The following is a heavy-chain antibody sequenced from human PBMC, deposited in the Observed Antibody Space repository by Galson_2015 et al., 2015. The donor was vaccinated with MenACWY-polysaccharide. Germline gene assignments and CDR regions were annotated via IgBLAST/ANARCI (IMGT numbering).Heavy chain of an antibody. V-gene: IGHV3-30-3*01. J-gene: IGHJ3*02. D-gene: IGHD6-13*01. CDR1: GFTFSSYA. Sequence: SLRLSCAASGFTFSSYAMHWVRQAPGKGLEWVAVISYDGSNKYYADSVKGRFTISRDNSKNTLYLQMNSLRAEDTAVYYCAILAAAGTSDAFDIWGQGTMVTVSS. CDR3: AILAAAGTSDAFDI. CDR2: ISYDGSNK.